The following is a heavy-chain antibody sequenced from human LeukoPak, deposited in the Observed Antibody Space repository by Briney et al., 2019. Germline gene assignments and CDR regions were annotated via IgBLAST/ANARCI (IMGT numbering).Heavy chain of an antibody. D-gene: IGHD3-3*01. J-gene: IGHJ4*02. CDR3: ARPEYDFWSGYWYYFDY. CDR2: IKQDGSEK. Sequence: GGSLRLSCAASGFTFSSYWMRWVRQAPGKGLEWVANIKQDGSEKYYVDSVKGRFTISRDNAKNSLYLQMNSLRAEDTAVYYCARPEYDFWSGYWYYFDYWGQGTLVTVSS. V-gene: IGHV3-7*01. CDR1: GFTFSSYW.